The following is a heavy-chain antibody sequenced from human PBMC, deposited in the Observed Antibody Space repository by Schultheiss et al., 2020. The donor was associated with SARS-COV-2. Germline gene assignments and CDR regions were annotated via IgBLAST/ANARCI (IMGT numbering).Heavy chain of an antibody. Sequence: GGSLRLSCATSGFTFSSYWMSWVRQAPGKGLEWVANIKSDGSEKNYVDSVKGRFTISRDNAKNSLYLQMNSLRAEDTAVYYCARVLLWQSSAYRPNDYWGQGTLVTVYS. J-gene: IGHJ4*02. CDR1: GFTFSSYW. CDR3: ARVLLWQSSAYRPNDY. D-gene: IGHD3-22*01. CDR2: IKSDGSEK. V-gene: IGHV3-7*03.